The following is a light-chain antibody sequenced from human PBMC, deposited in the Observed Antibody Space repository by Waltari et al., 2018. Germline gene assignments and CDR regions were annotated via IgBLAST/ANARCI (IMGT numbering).Light chain of an antibody. CDR2: EVS. V-gene: IGLV2-8*01. Sequence: QSALPQPPPASGSPGQYATISCPGTSSDFGAYNFLSWYQQHPGKAPKLRIYEVSKRPSGVPARFSGSKSGNTASPTVSGLQAEDEADYSCSSYVGSNIVVFGGGTKLTVL. CDR1: SSDFGAYNF. J-gene: IGLJ2*01. CDR3: SSYVGSNIVV.